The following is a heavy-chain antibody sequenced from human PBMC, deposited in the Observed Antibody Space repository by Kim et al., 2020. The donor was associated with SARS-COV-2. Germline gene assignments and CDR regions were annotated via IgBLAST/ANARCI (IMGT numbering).Heavy chain of an antibody. Sequence: GGSLRLSCAASGFTFSSYGMHWVRQAPGKGLEWVAVISYDGTNKYYADSVKGRFTIARDNSKNTLYLQMNSLRAEDTAVYYCARDRPYGSGSYDSSGMDGWGQGATVTVSS. V-gene: IGHV3-33*05. D-gene: IGHD3-10*01. CDR2: ISYDGTNK. CDR3: ARDRPYGSGSYDSSGMDG. CDR1: GFTFSSYG. J-gene: IGHJ6*02.